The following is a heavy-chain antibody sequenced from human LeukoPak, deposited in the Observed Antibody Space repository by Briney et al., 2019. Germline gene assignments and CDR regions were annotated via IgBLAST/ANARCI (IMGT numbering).Heavy chain of an antibody. CDR2: FSGSGGST. CDR1: GFTFSSYA. V-gene: IGHV3-23*01. D-gene: IGHD1-26*01. CDR3: ARGGKVGARHPYYYYYYMDV. J-gene: IGHJ6*03. Sequence: GGSLRLSCAASGFTFSSYAMSWVRQAPGKGLEWVSTFSGSGGSTYYADSVKGRFTISRDNSRNTLYLQMNSLRSEDTAVYYCARGGKVGARHPYYYYYYMDVWGKGTTVTISS.